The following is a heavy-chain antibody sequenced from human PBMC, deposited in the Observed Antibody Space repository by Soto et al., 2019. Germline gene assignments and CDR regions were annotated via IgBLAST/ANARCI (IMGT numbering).Heavy chain of an antibody. J-gene: IGHJ4*02. D-gene: IGHD1-26*01. V-gene: IGHV4-34*01. CDR1: GGSFSGYY. Sequence: QVQLQQWGAGLLKPSETLSLTCAVYGGSFSGYYWSWIRQPPGKGLEWSGEINHSGSTNYNPSLKSRVTISVDTSKNQFSLKLRSVTAADTAVYYCARGLGGASYYPFDYWGQGTLVTVSS. CDR2: INHSGST. CDR3: ARGLGGASYYPFDY.